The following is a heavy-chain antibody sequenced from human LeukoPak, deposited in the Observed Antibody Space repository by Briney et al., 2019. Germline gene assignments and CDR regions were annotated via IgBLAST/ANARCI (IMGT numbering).Heavy chain of an antibody. Sequence: GGSLRLSCSASGFTFSIFTMNWVRQAPGKGLEWVSCISGGSSTIYYADSLKGRFTISRDNAKNSLYLQINSLRDEDTAVYYCARSVIAVAGNLNFDYWGQGTLVTVSS. J-gene: IGHJ4*02. CDR2: ISGGSSTI. D-gene: IGHD6-19*01. CDR3: ARSVIAVAGNLNFDY. V-gene: IGHV3-48*02. CDR1: GFTFSIFT.